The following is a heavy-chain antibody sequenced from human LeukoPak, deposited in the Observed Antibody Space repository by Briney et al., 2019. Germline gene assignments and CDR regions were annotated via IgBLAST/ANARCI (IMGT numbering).Heavy chain of an antibody. J-gene: IGHJ4*02. Sequence: GGSLRLSCAASGFTFSSYSMNWVRRAPGKGLEWVSSISSSSSYIYYADSVKGRFTISRDNAKNSLYLQMNSLRAEDTAVYYCAKDACSSTTCSFDYWGQGTLVTVSS. CDR3: AKDACSSTTCSFDY. V-gene: IGHV3-21*01. CDR1: GFTFSSYS. D-gene: IGHD2-2*01. CDR2: ISSSSSYI.